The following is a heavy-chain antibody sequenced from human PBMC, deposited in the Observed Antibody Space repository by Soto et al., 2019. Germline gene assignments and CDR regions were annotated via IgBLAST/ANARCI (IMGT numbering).Heavy chain of an antibody. CDR2: IDAGNGKT. CDR3: ARGRGWYDY. D-gene: IGHD6-19*01. CDR1: GYICNRYV. J-gene: IGHJ4*02. Sequence: QVQLVQSGAEVKKPGASVKGSCKASGYICNRYVMHWVRQAPGERPEWMGWIDAGNGKTKYSEKFQGRVTITRDTSASTAYMELTTLRSEDTAVYYCARGRGWYDYWGQGTQVIVSS. V-gene: IGHV1-3*01.